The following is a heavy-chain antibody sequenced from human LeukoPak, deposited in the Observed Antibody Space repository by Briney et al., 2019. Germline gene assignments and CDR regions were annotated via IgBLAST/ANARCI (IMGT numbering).Heavy chain of an antibody. CDR1: GYTFTSYY. V-gene: IGHV1-46*01. CDR3: TRDFPPPRSSWFPPFDY. D-gene: IGHD6-13*01. J-gene: IGHJ4*02. CDR2: INPTGRNT. Sequence: ASVTLSCTASGYTFTSYYYHWVRQAPGQGLEWLGMINPTGRNTYYAQKFQGRVTMTRDMSTTTVYMELSSLRLDDTAVYYCTRDFPPPRSSWFPPFDYWGQGTQVTVSS.